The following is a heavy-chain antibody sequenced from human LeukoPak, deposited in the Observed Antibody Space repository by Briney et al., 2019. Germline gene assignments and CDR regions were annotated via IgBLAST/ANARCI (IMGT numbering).Heavy chain of an antibody. V-gene: IGHV3-7*01. CDR3: ARGEAYYDFWSGYYSFDY. J-gene: IGHJ4*02. CDR1: GFTFSSYW. CDR2: IKKDGSEK. D-gene: IGHD3-3*01. Sequence: GGSLRLSCAASGFTFSSYWMSWVRKAPGRGLEGVATIKKDGSEKYYVDSVKGRFTISRDNAKNSLYLQMNSLRAEDTAVYYCARGEAYYDFWSGYYSFDYWGQGTLVTVSS.